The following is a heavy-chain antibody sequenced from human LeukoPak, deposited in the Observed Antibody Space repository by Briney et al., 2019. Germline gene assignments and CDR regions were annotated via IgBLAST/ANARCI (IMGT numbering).Heavy chain of an antibody. CDR3: ARGRKVPIAVAGNYYYYYYMDV. V-gene: IGHV4-34*01. D-gene: IGHD6-19*01. Sequence: SETLSLTCAVYGGSFSGYYWSWIRQPPGKGLEWIGEINHSGSTNYNPSLKSRVTTSVDTSKNQFSLKLSSVTAADTAVYYCARGRKVPIAVAGNYYYYYYMDVWGKGTTVTVSS. J-gene: IGHJ6*03. CDR2: INHSGST. CDR1: GGSFSGYY.